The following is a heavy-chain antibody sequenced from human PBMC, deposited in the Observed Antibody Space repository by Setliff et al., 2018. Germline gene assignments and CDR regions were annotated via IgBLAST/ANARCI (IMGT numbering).Heavy chain of an antibody. CDR3: ARAPPPYDSSGYYPREDYFDY. D-gene: IGHD3-22*01. CDR1: GYTFTSYG. V-gene: IGHV1-18*01. J-gene: IGHJ4*02. CDR2: ISAYNGNT. Sequence: ASVKVSCKASGYTFTSYGISWVRQAPGQGLEWMGWISAYNGNTNYAQKPQGRVNMTTDTSTSTAYMELRSLRSDDTAVYYCARAPPPYDSSGYYPREDYFDYWGQGTLVTVSS.